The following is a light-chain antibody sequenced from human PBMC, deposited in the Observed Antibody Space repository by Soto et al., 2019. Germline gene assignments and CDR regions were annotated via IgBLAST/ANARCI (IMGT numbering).Light chain of an antibody. V-gene: IGLV2-14*01. CDR1: SSDVGGYNF. Sequence: QSALTQPASVSGSPGQSITISCTGTSSDVGGYNFVSWYQQHPGKAPRLIIYEDSSRPSGVSYRFSGSKSGTTASLTISGLQAEDEADYYCSSYTLRNTLVLFGGVTKLTVL. CDR3: SSYTLRNTLVL. J-gene: IGLJ3*02. CDR2: EDS.